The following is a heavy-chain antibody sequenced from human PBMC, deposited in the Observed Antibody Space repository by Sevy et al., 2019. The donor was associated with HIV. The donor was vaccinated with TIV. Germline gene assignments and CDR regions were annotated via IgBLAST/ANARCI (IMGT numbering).Heavy chain of an antibody. CDR3: AKTVNSGGGVVPAANYYYYGMDV. D-gene: IGHD2-2*01. Sequence: GGSLRLSCAASGFTFSSYAMSWVRQAPGKGLEGVSAIDGKGRSTHYADSVKGRFTISRDNSKNTLYLQMNSLRAEDTAVYYCAKTVNSGGGVVPAANYYYYGMDVWGQGTTVTVSS. V-gene: IGHV3-23*01. CDR2: IDGKGRST. CDR1: GFTFSSYA. J-gene: IGHJ6*02.